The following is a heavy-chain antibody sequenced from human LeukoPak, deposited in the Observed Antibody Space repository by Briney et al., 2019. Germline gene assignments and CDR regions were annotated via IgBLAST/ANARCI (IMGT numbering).Heavy chain of an antibody. D-gene: IGHD5-18*01. V-gene: IGHV5-51*01. Sequence: GESLKISCKASGYSFTSYWIGXXXXMPGXXXXXXGIIXPGDSITXYSPSFQGQVXIXXXXSISTAYLQWSSLKASDTAMYYCARLWSYGFDYWGQGTLVTVSS. CDR3: ARLWSYGFDY. CDR1: GYSFTSYW. J-gene: IGHJ4*02. CDR2: IXPGDSIT.